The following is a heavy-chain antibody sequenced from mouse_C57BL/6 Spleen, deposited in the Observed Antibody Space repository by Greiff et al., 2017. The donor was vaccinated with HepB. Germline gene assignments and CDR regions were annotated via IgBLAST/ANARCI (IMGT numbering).Heavy chain of an antibody. CDR2: IDPENGDT. CDR3: TTSLSDYDVAYAMDY. D-gene: IGHD2-4*01. J-gene: IGHJ4*01. Sequence: EVQLQQSGAELVRPGASVKLSCTASGFNIKDDYMHWVKQRPEQGLEWIGWIDPENGDTEYATKFQGKATITADTSANTANLQLSSLTSEDAAVYYCTTSLSDYDVAYAMDYWGQGTSVTVSS. V-gene: IGHV14-4*01. CDR1: GFNIKDDY.